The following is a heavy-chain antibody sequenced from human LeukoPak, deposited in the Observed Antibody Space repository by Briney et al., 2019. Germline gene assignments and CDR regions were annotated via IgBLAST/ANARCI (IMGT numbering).Heavy chain of an antibody. CDR1: GFTFDDYG. CDR2: INWNGGST. D-gene: IGHD3-10*01. J-gene: IGHJ4*02. Sequence: GGSLRLSCAASGFTFDDYGMSWVRQAPEKGLEWVSGINWNGGSTGYADSVKGRSTISRDNAKKSLYLQMNSLRAEDTALCYCARGGRGGKALGYWGQGTLVTVSS. V-gene: IGHV3-20*04. CDR3: ARGGRGGKALGY.